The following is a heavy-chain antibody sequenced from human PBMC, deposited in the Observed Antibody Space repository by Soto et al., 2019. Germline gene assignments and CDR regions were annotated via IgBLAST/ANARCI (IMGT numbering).Heavy chain of an antibody. CDR3: VKAEANY. J-gene: IGHJ4*02. Sequence: VQVVESGGGLVQPGGSLRLSCAASGFIASNYAMSWVRQAPGQGLEWVSGFSGSGGATFYADSVKGRFTISRDSSKNTIYLQINRLRAEDTAVYYCVKAEANYWGQGTLVTVSS. CDR2: FSGSGGAT. V-gene: IGHV3-23*04. CDR1: GFIASNYA.